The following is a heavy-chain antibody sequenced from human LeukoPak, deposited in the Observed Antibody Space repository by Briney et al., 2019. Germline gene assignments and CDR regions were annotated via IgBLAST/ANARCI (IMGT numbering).Heavy chain of an antibody. CDR1: GFTVGSSY. CDR2: LYSGGHT. CDR3: ARARCDTCGYGS. J-gene: IGHJ5*02. D-gene: IGHD3-22*01. V-gene: IGHV3-66*02. Sequence: GGSLRLSCAASGFTVGSSYMSWVRQAPGKGLEWVAVLYSGGHTDYAVSMRGRFTISRDTSTNTVSLQMNNLRAEDTAEYYCARARCDTCGYGSWGQGTLVTVSS.